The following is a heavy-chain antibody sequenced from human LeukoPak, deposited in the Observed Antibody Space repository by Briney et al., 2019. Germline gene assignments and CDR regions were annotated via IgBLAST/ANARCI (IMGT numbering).Heavy chain of an antibody. Sequence: PGRSLRLSCAASGFTFSSYGMHWVRQAPGKGLEWVAVIWYDGSNKYYADSVKGQFTISRDNSKKTMYLQMNSLRAEDTAVYYCAKDVGYCYGPAIDYWGQGTLVTVSS. CDR3: AKDVGYCYGPAIDY. CDR2: IWYDGSNK. V-gene: IGHV3-33*06. J-gene: IGHJ4*02. D-gene: IGHD5-18*01. CDR1: GFTFSSYG.